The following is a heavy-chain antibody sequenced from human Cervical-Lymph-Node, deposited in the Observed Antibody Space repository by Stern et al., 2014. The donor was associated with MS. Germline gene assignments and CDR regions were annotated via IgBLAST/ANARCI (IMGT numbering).Heavy chain of an antibody. J-gene: IGHJ4*02. CDR3: ARHGKDIVVVVFDY. Sequence: QVQLQESGPGLVKPSETLSLTCTVSGGSISSSSYYWGWIRQPPGKGLEWIGSIYYSGSTYYNPSLKSRVTISVSTSKTQSPLKLSSVTAADTAVYYCARHGKDIVVVVFDYWGQGTLVTVSS. V-gene: IGHV4-39*01. D-gene: IGHD2-15*01. CDR2: IYYSGST. CDR1: GGSISSSSYY.